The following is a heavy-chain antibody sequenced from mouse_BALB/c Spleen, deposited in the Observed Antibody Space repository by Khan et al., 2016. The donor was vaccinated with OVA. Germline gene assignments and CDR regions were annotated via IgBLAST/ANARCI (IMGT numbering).Heavy chain of an antibody. Sequence: EVQLQESGPGLVKPSQSLSLTCTVTGYSITSDYAWNWIRQFPGNKLEWMGYIRYSGDTAYNPSLKSRISITRDTSKNQFFLQLNSVTTEDTAKYYCASMSLYYYGSNFEGYNFDYWGQGTTLTVSS. CDR1: GYSITSDYA. D-gene: IGHD1-1*01. CDR3: ASMSLYYYGSNFEGYNFDY. V-gene: IGHV3-2*02. CDR2: IRYSGDT. J-gene: IGHJ2*01.